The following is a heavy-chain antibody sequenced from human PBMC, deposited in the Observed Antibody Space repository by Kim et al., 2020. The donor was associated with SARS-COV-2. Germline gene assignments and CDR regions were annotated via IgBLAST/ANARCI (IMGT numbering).Heavy chain of an antibody. CDR2: IGASGDYT. CDR3: ATYNYDSAGIGWFDP. Sequence: GGSLRLSCAASGFTFSRSAMTWVRQAPGKGLEWVSVIGASGDYTNYADSVKGRFTISRDNSKSTLYLQMNSLRVEDTALYYCATYNYDSAGIGWFDPWGQGTLVTVSS. CDR1: GFTFSRSA. V-gene: IGHV3-23*01. D-gene: IGHD3-10*01. J-gene: IGHJ5*02.